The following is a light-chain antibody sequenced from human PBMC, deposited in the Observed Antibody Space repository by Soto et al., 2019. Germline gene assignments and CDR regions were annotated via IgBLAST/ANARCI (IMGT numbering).Light chain of an antibody. V-gene: IGLV1-47*01. J-gene: IGLJ3*02. Sequence: QSVVTQPPSASGTPGQRVTISCSGSTSNIGSKFVYWYQQNPGTAPKLLIYANDQRPSGLPDRFSGSKSGTSGSLAISGLRSEDEADYYCVAWDGTLSAWVFGGGTKLTVL. CDR2: AND. CDR3: VAWDGTLSAWV. CDR1: TSNIGSKF.